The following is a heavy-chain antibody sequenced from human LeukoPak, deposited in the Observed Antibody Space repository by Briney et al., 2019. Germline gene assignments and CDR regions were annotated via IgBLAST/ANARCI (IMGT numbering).Heavy chain of an antibody. CDR2: ISGSGGNT. J-gene: IGHJ4*02. V-gene: IGHV3-23*01. D-gene: IGHD3-10*01. CDR3: AKGTYASGPYYFDY. Sequence: GGSLILFCAASGFTFSSYAMNWVRQAPGKGLEWVSAISGSGGNTYYADSVKGRFTISRDNSKNTLYLQMNSLRAEDTAVYYCAKGTYASGPYYFDYWGQGTLVTVSS. CDR1: GFTFSSYA.